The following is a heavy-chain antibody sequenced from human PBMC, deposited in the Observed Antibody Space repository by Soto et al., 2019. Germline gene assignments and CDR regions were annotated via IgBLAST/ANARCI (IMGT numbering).Heavy chain of an antibody. V-gene: IGHV3-48*02. D-gene: IGHD6-6*01. CDR1: GFSFSTYS. Sequence: EVQLVESGGGLVQPGGSLRLSCAASGFSFSTYSMNWVRQAPGKGLEWVSYISSRSYTIYYIDSVKGRFTISRDNAKSSLYLQMNSLRDEDTAVYYCARGGSSSDNGMDVWGQGNTVTGSS. CDR2: ISSRSYTI. CDR3: ARGGSSSDNGMDV. J-gene: IGHJ6*02.